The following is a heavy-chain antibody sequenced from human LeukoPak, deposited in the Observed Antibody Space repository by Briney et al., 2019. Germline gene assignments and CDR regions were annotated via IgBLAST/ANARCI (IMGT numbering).Heavy chain of an antibody. CDR2: IYYSGST. CDR1: GYSISSGYY. V-gene: IGHV4-38-2*02. J-gene: IGHJ4*02. CDR3: ATQTTLDY. D-gene: IGHD4-11*01. Sequence: SETLSLTCTVSGYSISSGYYWGWIRQPPGKGLEWIGSIYYSGSTYYNASLKSRVTISIERSKNQFSLKLSSVTAADTAVYYCATQTTLDYWGQGTLVVVSS.